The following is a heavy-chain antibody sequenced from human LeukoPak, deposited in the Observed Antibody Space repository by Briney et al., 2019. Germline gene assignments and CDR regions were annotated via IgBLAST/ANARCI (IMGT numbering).Heavy chain of an antibody. CDR3: AREGHSSGGGDY. J-gene: IGHJ4*02. D-gene: IGHD2-15*01. CDR2: INHSGST. V-gene: IGHV4-34*01. Sequence: SETLSLTCAVYGGSFSGYYWSWIRQPPGKGLEWIGEINHSGSTNYNPSLKSRVTISVDTSKNQFSLKLSSVTAADTAVYYCAREGHSSGGGDYWGQGTLVTVPS. CDR1: GGSFSGYY.